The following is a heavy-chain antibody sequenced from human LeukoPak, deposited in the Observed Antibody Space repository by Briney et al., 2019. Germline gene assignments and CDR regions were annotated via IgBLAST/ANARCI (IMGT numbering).Heavy chain of an antibody. Sequence: GGSLRLSCAASGFTFSSYSMNWVRQAPGKGLEWVSSISSSSSNIYYADSVKGRFTISRDNAKNSLYLQMNSLRAEDTALYHCARVGPTAQWGLAIINYYYYYMDVWGKGTTVTISS. D-gene: IGHD5-24*01. CDR2: ISSSSSNI. CDR1: GFTFSSYS. J-gene: IGHJ6*03. V-gene: IGHV3-21*04. CDR3: ARVGPTAQWGLAIINYYYYYMDV.